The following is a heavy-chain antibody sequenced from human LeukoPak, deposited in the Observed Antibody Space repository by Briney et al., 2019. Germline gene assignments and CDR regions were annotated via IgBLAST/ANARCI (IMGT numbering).Heavy chain of an antibody. D-gene: IGHD2-15*01. CDR2: INAGNGKT. J-gene: IGHJ4*02. CDR1: GYTFTSYA. Sequence: ASVKVSCKASGYTFTSYAMHWVRQAPGQRLEWMGWINAGNGKTKYSQKFQGRVTITRDTSASTAYMELSSLRSEDTAVYYCARGQVDCSGGSCYSFFTGWGQGTLVTVSS. V-gene: IGHV1-3*01. CDR3: ARGQVDCSGGSCYSFFTG.